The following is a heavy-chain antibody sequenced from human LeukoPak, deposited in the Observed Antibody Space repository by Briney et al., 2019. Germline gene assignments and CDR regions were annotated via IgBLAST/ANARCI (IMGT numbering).Heavy chain of an antibody. CDR1: GYTFTCYY. D-gene: IGHD6-19*01. J-gene: IGHJ5*02. CDR2: INPNSGGT. V-gene: IGHV1-2*06. Sequence: ASVKVXCKASGYTFTCYYMHWVGQAPGQGLEWMGRINPNSGGTNYAKKFQGRGTITRDTSISTEYMELSRLRSDDTAVYYCARDSVVAVAGTLDWFDPWGQGTLVTVSS. CDR3: ARDSVVAVAGTLDWFDP.